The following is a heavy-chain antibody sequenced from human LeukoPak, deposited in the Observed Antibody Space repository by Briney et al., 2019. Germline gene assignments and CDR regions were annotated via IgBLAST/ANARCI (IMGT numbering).Heavy chain of an antibody. J-gene: IGHJ4*02. CDR3: ARASGSYPY. Sequence: ASVKVSCKASGYTFTSYYMHWVRQAPGQGLEWMGIINPSGGSTSYAQKFQGRVTMTRDTSISTAYMELSRLRSDDTAVYYCARASGSYPYWGQGTLVTVSS. CDR2: INPSGGST. V-gene: IGHV1-46*01. D-gene: IGHD3-10*01. CDR1: GYTFTSYY.